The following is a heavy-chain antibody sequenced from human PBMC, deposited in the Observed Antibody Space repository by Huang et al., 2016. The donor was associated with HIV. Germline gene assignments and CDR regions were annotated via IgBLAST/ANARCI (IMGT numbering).Heavy chain of an antibody. D-gene: IGHD3-22*01. CDR2: IYYSGST. CDR3: ARTAITMIVVVTPYFDY. CDR1: GGSVSSGSYY. V-gene: IGHV4-61*01. Sequence: QVQLQESGPGLVKPSETLSLTCTVSGGSVSSGSYYWSWIRQPPGKGLEWIGYIYYSGSTNYHPSLKSRGTISVDTSKNQFSLKLSSVTAADTAVYYCARTAITMIVVVTPYFDYWGQGTLVTVSS. J-gene: IGHJ4*02.